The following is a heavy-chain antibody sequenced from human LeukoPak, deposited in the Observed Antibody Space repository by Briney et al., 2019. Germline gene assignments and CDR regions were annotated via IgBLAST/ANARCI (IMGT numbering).Heavy chain of an antibody. V-gene: IGHV4-59*12. CDR1: GASISSYY. CDR2: TFRSVTT. Sequence: TASETLSLTCTVSGASISSYYWSWIRQPPGKGLEWIGYTFRSVTTKYHPSLKSRVTISADTSKNQFSLKLASVAAADTAIYYCARERSTVTEFDYWGRGTLVIVSS. J-gene: IGHJ4*02. CDR3: ARERSTVTEFDY. D-gene: IGHD4-17*01.